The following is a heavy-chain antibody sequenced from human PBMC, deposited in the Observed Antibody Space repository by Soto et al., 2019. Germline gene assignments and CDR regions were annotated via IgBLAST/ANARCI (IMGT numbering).Heavy chain of an antibody. Sequence: GGSLRLSCTASGFTFGDYAMSWFRQAPGKGLEWVGFIRSKAYGGTTEYAASVKGRFTISRDDSKSIAFLQMNSLKTEDTAVYYCTRLEVRGVPTPHYYYYMDVWGKGTTVTVSS. CDR1: GFTFGDYA. D-gene: IGHD3-10*01. V-gene: IGHV3-49*03. CDR3: TRLEVRGVPTPHYYYYMDV. CDR2: IRSKAYGGTT. J-gene: IGHJ6*03.